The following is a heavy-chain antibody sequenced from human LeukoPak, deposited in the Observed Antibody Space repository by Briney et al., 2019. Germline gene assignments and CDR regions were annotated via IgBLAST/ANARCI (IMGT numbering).Heavy chain of an antibody. J-gene: IGHJ4*02. Sequence: ASVKVSCKASGYSFTSYGISWVRQAPGQGLEWMGWISAYNSNAIYAQNLQGRVTMTTDTSTSTAYMELRSLTSDDTAVYYCARDLAYNYDSSGYSGYWGQGTPVTVSS. CDR3: ARDLAYNYDSSGYSGY. V-gene: IGHV1-18*01. D-gene: IGHD3-22*01. CDR1: GYSFTSYG. CDR2: ISAYNSNA.